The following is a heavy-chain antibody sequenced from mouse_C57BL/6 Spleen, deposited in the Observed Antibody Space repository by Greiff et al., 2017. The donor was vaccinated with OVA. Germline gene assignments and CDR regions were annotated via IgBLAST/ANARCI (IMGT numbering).Heavy chain of an antibody. J-gene: IGHJ1*03. V-gene: IGHV1-15*01. D-gene: IGHD3-3*01. CDR3: TSRAFDV. CDR1: GYTFTDYE. CDR2: IDPETGGT. Sequence: VQLQQSGAELVRPGASVTLSCKASGYTFTDYEMHWVKQTPVHGLEWIGAIDPETGGTAYNQKFKGKAILTADKSSSTAYMELRSLTSEDSAVDYCTSRAFDVWGTGTTVTVSS.